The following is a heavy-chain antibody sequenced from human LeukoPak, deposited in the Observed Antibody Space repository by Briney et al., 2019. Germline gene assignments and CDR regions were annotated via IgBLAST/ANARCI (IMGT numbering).Heavy chain of an antibody. CDR3: VRELCGSDRVYYFDF. V-gene: IGHV3-21*01. CDR2: ITGNSRYI. D-gene: IGHD2-21*02. CDR1: GFTFSPSG. J-gene: IGHJ4*02. Sequence: GGSLRLSCVGSGFTFSPSGLDWVRQAPGKGLEWVSSITGNSRYIHYADSVKGRFTISRDNAKNSLYLQMNSLRAEDTAVYYCVRELCGSDRVYYFDFWGQGTLVTVSS.